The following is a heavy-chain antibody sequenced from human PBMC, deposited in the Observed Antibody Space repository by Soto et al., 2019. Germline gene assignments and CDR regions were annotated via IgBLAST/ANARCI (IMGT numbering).Heavy chain of an antibody. D-gene: IGHD2-21*01. CDR3: ARDGGEGDGMDV. Sequence: KPSETLSLTCTVSGGSISSYYWSWIRQPPGKGLEWIGYIYYSGSTNYNPSLKSRVTISVDTSKNQFSLKLSSVTAADTAVYYCARDGGEGDGMDVWGQGTTVTVSS. CDR1: GGSISSYY. J-gene: IGHJ6*02. CDR2: IYYSGST. V-gene: IGHV4-59*01.